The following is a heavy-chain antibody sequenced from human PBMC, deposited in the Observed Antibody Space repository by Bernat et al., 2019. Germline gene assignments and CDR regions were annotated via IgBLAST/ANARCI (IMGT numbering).Heavy chain of an antibody. CDR2: IYYSGST. D-gene: IGHD3-22*01. J-gene: IGHJ4*02. Sequence: QLQLQESGPGLVKPSETLSLTCTVSGGSISSSSYYWGWIRQPPGKGLEWIGSIYYSGSTYYNPSLKSRVTISEDTSKNQFSLQLSSVTAADTAVYYCARRGYYDSSGYYKYWGEGTLVTVSS. CDR3: ARRGYYDSSGYYKY. CDR1: GGSISSSSYY. V-gene: IGHV4-39*01.